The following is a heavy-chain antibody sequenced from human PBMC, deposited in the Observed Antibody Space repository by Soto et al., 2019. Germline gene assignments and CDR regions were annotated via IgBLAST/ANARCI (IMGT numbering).Heavy chain of an antibody. Sequence: ASVKVSCKASGYTFTGYYMHWVRQAPGQGLEWMGWINPNSGGTNYAQKFQGRVTMTRDTSISTAYMELSRLRSDDTAVYYCARWGDHDYVRGSSNWFDPWGQGTLVTVSS. D-gene: IGHD3-16*01. CDR2: INPNSGGT. CDR1: GYTFTGYY. CDR3: ARWGDHDYVRGSSNWFDP. V-gene: IGHV1-2*02. J-gene: IGHJ5*02.